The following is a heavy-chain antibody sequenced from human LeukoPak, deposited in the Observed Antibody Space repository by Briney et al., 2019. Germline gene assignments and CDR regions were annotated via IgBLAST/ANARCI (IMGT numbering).Heavy chain of an antibody. V-gene: IGHV4-59*01. J-gene: IGHJ4*02. CDR3: AYGGIYDSSGYSS. D-gene: IGHD3-22*01. Sequence: SETLSLTCTVSGGSISSYYWSWLRQPPGKGLEWLGYIYYSGSTNYNPSLKSRVTISVDTSKNQFSLKLSSVTAADTAVYYCAYGGIYDSSGYSSWGQGTLVTVSS. CDR1: GGSISSYY. CDR2: IYYSGST.